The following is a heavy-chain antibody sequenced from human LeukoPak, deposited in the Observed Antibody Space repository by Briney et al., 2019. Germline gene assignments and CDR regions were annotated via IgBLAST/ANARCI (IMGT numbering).Heavy chain of an antibody. CDR1: GFIFTTYT. CDR2: ISYDGSNK. V-gene: IGHV3-30*04. D-gene: IGHD3-10*01. Sequence: GGSLRLSCEASGFIFTTYTIHWVRQAPGKGLEWVAIISYDGSNKYYADSVKGRFTISRDNSKNTLSLQMNSLRAEDTAVYYCARDWFRGMTEAGPLDYWGQGTQVTVSS. CDR3: ARDWFRGMTEAGPLDY. J-gene: IGHJ4*02.